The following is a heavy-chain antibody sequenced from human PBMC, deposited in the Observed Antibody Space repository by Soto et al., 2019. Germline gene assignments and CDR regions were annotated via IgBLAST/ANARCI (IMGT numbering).Heavy chain of an antibody. J-gene: IGHJ4*02. V-gene: IGHV3-23*01. CDR1: GFTFSSYA. D-gene: IGHD5-12*01. CDR3: AKDPQDIVATNAYYFDY. CDR2: ISGSGGST. Sequence: GGSLRLSCAASGFTFSSYAMSWVRQAPGKGLEWVSAISGSGGSTYYADSVKGRFTISRDNSKNTLYLQMNSLRAEDTAVYYCAKDPQDIVATNAYYFDYWGQGTLVTVSS.